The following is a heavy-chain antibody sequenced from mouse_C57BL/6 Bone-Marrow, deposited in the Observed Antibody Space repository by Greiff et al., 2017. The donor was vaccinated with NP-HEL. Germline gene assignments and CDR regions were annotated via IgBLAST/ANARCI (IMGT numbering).Heavy chain of an antibody. J-gene: IGHJ3*01. V-gene: IGHV5-4*01. CDR3: ARDRNWDLFAY. CDR1: GFTFSSYA. Sequence: EVQVVESGGGLVKPGGSLKLSCAASGFTFSSYAMSWVRQTPEKRLEWVATISDGGSYTYYPDNVKGRFTISRDNAKNNLYLQMSHLKSEDTAMYYCARDRNWDLFAYWGQGTLVTVSA. D-gene: IGHD4-1*02. CDR2: ISDGGSYT.